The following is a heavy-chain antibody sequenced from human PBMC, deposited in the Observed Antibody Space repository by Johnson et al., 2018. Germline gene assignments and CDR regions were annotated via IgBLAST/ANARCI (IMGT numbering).Heavy chain of an antibody. CDR2: ISSSSITI. V-gene: IGHV3-48*02. CDR1: GFTFSSYA. CDR3: AREWFGEGMDV. Sequence: EVQLVESGGGLVQPGVSLRLSCAASGFTFSSYAMSWVRQAPGKGLEWVSYISSSSITINYADSVKGRFTLSRDNVKNSIYLQMNSLRDEDTAVYYSAREWFGEGMDVWGQGTTVTVSS. J-gene: IGHJ6*02. D-gene: IGHD3-10*01.